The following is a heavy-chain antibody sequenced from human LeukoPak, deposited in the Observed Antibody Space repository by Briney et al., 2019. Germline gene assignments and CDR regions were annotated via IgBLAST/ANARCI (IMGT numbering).Heavy chain of an antibody. CDR3: ARDIVVVLAADDAFDI. D-gene: IGHD2-2*01. CDR2: INHSGST. J-gene: IGHJ3*02. Sequence: SETLSLTCAVYGGSFSGYYWSWIRQPPGKGLEWIGEINHSGSTNYNPSLKSRVTISVDTSKNQFSLKLSSVTAADTAVYYCARDIVVVLAADDAFDIWGQGTMVTVSS. CDR1: GGSFSGYY. V-gene: IGHV4-34*01.